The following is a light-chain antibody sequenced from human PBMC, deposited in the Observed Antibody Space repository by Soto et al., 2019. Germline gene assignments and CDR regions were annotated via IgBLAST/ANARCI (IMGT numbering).Light chain of an antibody. CDR1: QSVDSY. CDR3: QQYGSSPYT. CDR2: EAS. V-gene: IGKV3-11*01. Sequence: EIVLTQSPVTLSLSPGERATLSCRASQSVDSYLAWYQQKPGQAPRLLIYEASNRASGIPARFSGSGSGTDFTLTISSLEPEDFAVYYCQQYGSSPYTFGLGTKLEIK. J-gene: IGKJ2*01.